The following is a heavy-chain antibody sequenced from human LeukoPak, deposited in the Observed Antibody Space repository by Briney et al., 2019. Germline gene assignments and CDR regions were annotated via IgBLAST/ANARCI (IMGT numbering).Heavy chain of an antibody. Sequence: GGSLRLSCAASGFTFSSYWMHWVRQAPGKGLEWVSRINRDGRSTTYADSVKGRFTISRDNAKKSPDLQMHSLRAEDTAVYYCARIIEGEQLALDCWGQGTLVTVSS. J-gene: IGHJ4*02. CDR3: ARIIEGEQLALDC. CDR2: INRDGRST. D-gene: IGHD6-13*01. V-gene: IGHV3-74*01. CDR1: GFTFSSYW.